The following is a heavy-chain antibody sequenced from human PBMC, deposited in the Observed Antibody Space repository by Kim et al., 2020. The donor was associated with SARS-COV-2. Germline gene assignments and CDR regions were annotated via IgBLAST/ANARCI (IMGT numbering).Heavy chain of an antibody. CDR2: IYYSGST. V-gene: IGHV4-59*01. J-gene: IGHJ4*02. CDR3: ARGLWTFDY. D-gene: IGHD2-21*01. CDR1: GGSISTYY. Sequence: SETLSLTCTVSGGSISTYYWSWIRQPPGKGLEWIVNIYYSGSTSYNPSLKSRVTISVDTSKNQFSLKLSSVTAADTAVYYCARGLWTFDYWGQGILVTVSS.